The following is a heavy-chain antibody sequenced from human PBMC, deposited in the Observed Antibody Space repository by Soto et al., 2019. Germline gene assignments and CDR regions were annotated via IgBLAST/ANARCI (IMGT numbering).Heavy chain of an antibody. CDR2: ISYDGSNK. CDR1: GFTFSSYG. Sequence: GGSLRLSCAASGFTFSSYGMHWVRQAPGKGLEWVAVISYDGSNKYYADSVKGRFTISRDNSKNTLYLQMNSLRAEDTAVYYCAKEVVGLRFLEWLSHAAFDIWGQGTMVPVSS. D-gene: IGHD3-3*01. CDR3: AKEVVGLRFLEWLSHAAFDI. J-gene: IGHJ3*02. V-gene: IGHV3-30*18.